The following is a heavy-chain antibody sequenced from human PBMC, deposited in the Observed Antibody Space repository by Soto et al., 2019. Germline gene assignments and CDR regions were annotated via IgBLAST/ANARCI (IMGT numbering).Heavy chain of an antibody. CDR1: GFMFSNHG. J-gene: IGHJ1*01. V-gene: IGHV3-33*01. CDR2: IWSDGNNR. Sequence: GGSLRLSCAASGFMFSNHGMHWVRQAPGKGLEWVAVIWSDGNNRYYADSVKDRFTVSRDNSKNELNLEMNSLRPEDTALYYCAREDESSGYAGTFQHWGQGTLVTVSS. CDR3: AREDESSGYAGTFQH. D-gene: IGHD3-22*01.